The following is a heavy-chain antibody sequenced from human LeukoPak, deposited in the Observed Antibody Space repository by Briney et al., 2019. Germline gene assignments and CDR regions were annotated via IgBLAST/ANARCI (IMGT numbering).Heavy chain of an antibody. D-gene: IGHD2-8*01. CDR3: AKGPDKYGIKAYADF. CDR1: GFTFSNYA. J-gene: IGHJ4*02. CDR2: ITGSGGTT. Sequence: GGSLRLSCAVSGFTFSNYAMSWVRQAPGEGLEWVSAITGSGGTTYYADSAKGRFTIARDNSKKTVYLQMNSLRAEDTAVYYCAKGPDKYGIKAYADFWGQGTLVTVSS. V-gene: IGHV3-23*01.